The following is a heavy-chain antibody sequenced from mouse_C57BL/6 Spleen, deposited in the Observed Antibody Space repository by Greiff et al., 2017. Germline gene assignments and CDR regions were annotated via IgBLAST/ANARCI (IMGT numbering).Heavy chain of an antibody. CDR2: ISSGSSTI. Sequence: EVKLVESGGGLVKPGGSLKLSCAASGFTFSDYGMHWVRQAPEKGLEWVAYISSGSSTIYYADTVKGRFTISRDNAKNTLFLQMTRLRSEDTSMYYCARDYGSNDYAMEYWGQGTSVTVSS. CDR3: ARDYGSNDYAMEY. J-gene: IGHJ4*01. V-gene: IGHV5-17*01. D-gene: IGHD1-1*01. CDR1: GFTFSDYG.